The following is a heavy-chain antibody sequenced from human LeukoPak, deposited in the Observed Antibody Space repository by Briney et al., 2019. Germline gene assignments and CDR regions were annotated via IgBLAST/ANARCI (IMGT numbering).Heavy chain of an antibody. CDR3: ARVGRWLQRTFFDY. CDR2: INHSGST. D-gene: IGHD5-24*01. CDR1: GGSFSGYY. J-gene: IGHJ4*02. V-gene: IGHV4-34*01. Sequence: SETLSLTCAVYGGSFSGYYWSWIRQPPGKGLEWIGEINHSGSTNYNPSLKSRVTISVDTSKNQFSLKLSSVTAADTAVYYCARVGRWLQRTFFDYWGQGTLVTVSS.